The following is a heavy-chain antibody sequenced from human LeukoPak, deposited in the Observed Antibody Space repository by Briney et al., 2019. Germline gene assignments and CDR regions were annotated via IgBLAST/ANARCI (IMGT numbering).Heavy chain of an antibody. CDR2: ISAYNGNT. V-gene: IGHV1-18*01. CDR1: GYTFTSYG. J-gene: IGHJ4*02. D-gene: IGHD3-3*01. Sequence: ASVKVSCKASGYTFTSYGISWVRQAPGQGLEWMGWISAYNGNTNYAQKLQGRVTMTTDTSTSTAYMELRSLRSDDTAVYYCARLGIYDFWGGYYTLDYWGQGTLVTVSS. CDR3: ARLGIYDFWGGYYTLDY.